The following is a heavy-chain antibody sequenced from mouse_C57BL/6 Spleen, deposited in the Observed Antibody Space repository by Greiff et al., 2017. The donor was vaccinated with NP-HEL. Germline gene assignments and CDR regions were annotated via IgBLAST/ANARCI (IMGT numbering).Heavy chain of an antibody. D-gene: IGHD2-4*01. CDR1: GYTFTSYG. V-gene: IGHV1-81*01. J-gene: IGHJ1*03. CDR2: IYPRSGNT. CDR3: ARGDYDEGSWYFDV. Sequence: QVQLKQSGAELARPGASVKLSCKASGYTFTSYGISWVKQRTGQGLEWIGEIYPRSGNTYYNEKFKGKATLTADKSSSTAYMELRSLTSEDSAVYVWARGDYDEGSWYFDVWGTGTTVTVSS.